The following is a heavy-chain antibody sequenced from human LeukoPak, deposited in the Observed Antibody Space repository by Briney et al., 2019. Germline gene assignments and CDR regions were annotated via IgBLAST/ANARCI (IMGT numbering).Heavy chain of an antibody. CDR1: GGSFSGYY. Sequence: SETLSLTCAVYGGSFSGYYWSWIRQPPGKGLEWIGEINHSGNTNYNPSLKSRVTISVDTSKNQFSLKLSSVTAADTAVYYCARGNYYDSSGYYYVIGIDYWGQGTLVTVSS. CDR2: INHSGNT. D-gene: IGHD3-22*01. V-gene: IGHV4-34*01. CDR3: ARGNYYDSSGYYYVIGIDY. J-gene: IGHJ4*02.